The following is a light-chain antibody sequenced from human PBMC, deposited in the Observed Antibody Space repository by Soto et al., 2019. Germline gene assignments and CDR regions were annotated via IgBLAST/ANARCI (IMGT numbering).Light chain of an antibody. CDR3: QQYDTPLS. J-gene: IGKJ4*01. V-gene: IGKV1-33*01. CDR1: QDISNY. Sequence: DIQMTQSPSSVSASVADRVTITCQASQDISNYLNWYQQKPGKAPKLLIYDASNLETGVPSRFSGSGSGTDFTFTISSLQTEDIATYYCQQYDTPLSFGGGTKVDIK. CDR2: DAS.